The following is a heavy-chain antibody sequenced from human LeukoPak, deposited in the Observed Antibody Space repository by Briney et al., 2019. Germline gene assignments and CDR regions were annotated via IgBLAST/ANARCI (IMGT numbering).Heavy chain of an antibody. CDR1: GYTFATYW. D-gene: IGHD6-6*01. CDR2: IYPADSDT. V-gene: IGHV5-51*01. Sequence: GESLKIPCKGSGYTFATYWIGWVRQLPGKGLEWMGIIYPADSDTRYSPSFQGQVIISADKSISTAYLQWSSLKASNTAIYYCARSLAQYSISSGFDSWGQGTLVTVSS. CDR3: ARSLAQYSISSGFDS. J-gene: IGHJ4*02.